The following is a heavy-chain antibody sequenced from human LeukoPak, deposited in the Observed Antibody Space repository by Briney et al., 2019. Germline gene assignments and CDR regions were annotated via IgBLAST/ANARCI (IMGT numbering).Heavy chain of an antibody. Sequence: SETLSLTCAVYGGSFSGYYWSWIRQAPGKGLEWIGEINHSGSANYNPSLKSRVTISVDTSKNQFSLKLSSVTAADAAVYYCARVPGRSYSGSYPLDYWGQGTLVTVSS. D-gene: IGHD1-26*01. J-gene: IGHJ4*02. CDR1: GGSFSGYY. V-gene: IGHV4-34*01. CDR2: INHSGSA. CDR3: ARVPGRSYSGSYPLDY.